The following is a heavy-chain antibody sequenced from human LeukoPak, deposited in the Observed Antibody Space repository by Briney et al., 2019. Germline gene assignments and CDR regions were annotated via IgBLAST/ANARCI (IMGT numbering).Heavy chain of an antibody. CDR3: ARERGQQLGLGYFDY. J-gene: IGHJ4*02. D-gene: IGHD6-13*01. Sequence: ASVKVSCKVSGYTLTQVVIHWVRQAPGEGLEWMGGFDPENGETVYAQKFQGRVTITADESTSTAYMELSSLRSEDTAVYYCARERGQQLGLGYFDYWGQGTLVTVSS. CDR2: FDPENGET. CDR1: GYTLTQVV. V-gene: IGHV1-24*01.